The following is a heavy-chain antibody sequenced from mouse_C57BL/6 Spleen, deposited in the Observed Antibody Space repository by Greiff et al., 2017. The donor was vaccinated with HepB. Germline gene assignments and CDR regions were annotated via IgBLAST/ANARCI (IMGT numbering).Heavy chain of an antibody. J-gene: IGHJ1*03. CDR1: GYSITSGYY. Sequence: DVQLQESGPGLVKPSQSLSLTCSVTGYSITSGYYWNWIRQFPGNKLEWMGYISYDGSNNYNPSLKNRISITRDTSKNQFFLKLNSVTTEDTATYYCARGYSNYVWYFDVWGTGTTVTVSS. CDR3: ARGYSNYVWYFDV. D-gene: IGHD2-5*01. CDR2: ISYDGSN. V-gene: IGHV3-6*01.